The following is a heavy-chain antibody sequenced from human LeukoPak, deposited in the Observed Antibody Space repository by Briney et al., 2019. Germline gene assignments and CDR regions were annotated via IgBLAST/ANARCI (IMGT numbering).Heavy chain of an antibody. CDR3: ARAEYGAAYDDAFDI. V-gene: IGHV1-2*06. Sequence: ASVKVSCKASGYTFTGYYMHWVRQAPGQGLEWMGRINPNSGGTNYAQKFQGRVTMTRDTSISTAYMELSRLRSDDTAVYYCARAEYGAAYDDAFDIWGQGTMVTVSS. CDR1: GYTFTGYY. CDR2: INPNSGGT. J-gene: IGHJ3*02. D-gene: IGHD6-13*01.